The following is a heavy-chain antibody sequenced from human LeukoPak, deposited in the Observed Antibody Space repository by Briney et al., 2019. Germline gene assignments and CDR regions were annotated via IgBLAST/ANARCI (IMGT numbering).Heavy chain of an antibody. CDR1: GGTFSSYA. CDR3: ASSSSIVGAKGFDY. J-gene: IGHJ4*02. Sequence: SVKVSCKASGGTFSSYAISWVRQAPGQGLEWMGGIIPIFGTANYAQKFQGRVTITTDESTSTAYMELRSLRSDDTAVYYCASSSSIVGAKGFDYWGQGTLVTVSS. CDR2: IIPIFGTA. V-gene: IGHV1-69*05. D-gene: IGHD1-26*01.